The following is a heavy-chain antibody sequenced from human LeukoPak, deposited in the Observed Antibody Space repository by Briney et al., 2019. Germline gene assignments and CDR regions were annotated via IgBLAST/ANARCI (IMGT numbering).Heavy chain of an antibody. J-gene: IGHJ4*02. Sequence: ASVKVSCKASGYTFTSYGISWVRQAPGQGLEWMGWISAYNGNTNYAQKLQGRVTMTTDTSTSTAYMELRSLRSDDTAVYYCARVQPFYYDSSGYYYKDYWGQGTLVTASS. CDR2: ISAYNGNT. V-gene: IGHV1-18*01. CDR1: GYTFTSYG. CDR3: ARVQPFYYDSSGYYYKDY. D-gene: IGHD3-22*01.